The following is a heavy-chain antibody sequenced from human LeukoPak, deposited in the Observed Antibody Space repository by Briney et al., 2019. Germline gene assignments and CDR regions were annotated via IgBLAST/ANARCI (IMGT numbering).Heavy chain of an antibody. CDR1: GFTFSNYA. D-gene: IGHD6-13*01. CDR2: ISSSGGST. V-gene: IGHV3-23*01. J-gene: IGHJ4*02. Sequence: GGSLRLSCAASGFTFSNYAMSWVRQAPGKGLEWVSGISSSGGSTYYADSVKGRFTISRDNSKNSLYLQMNSLRAEDTAVYYCARGGRGAAAGTHYWGQGTLVAVSS. CDR3: ARGGRGAAAGTHY.